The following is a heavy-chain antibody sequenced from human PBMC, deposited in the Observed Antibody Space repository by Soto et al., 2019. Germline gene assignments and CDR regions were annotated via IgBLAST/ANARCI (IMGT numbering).Heavy chain of an antibody. J-gene: IGHJ6*04. V-gene: IGHV3-66*01. CDR3: ARDDVLCDGGRCYGVPLDV. CDR1: GFTVSSKY. CDR2: IQSGGPT. Sequence: GGSLRLSCAASGFTVSSKYMSWVRQAPGKGLEWVSLIQSGGPTYYADSVKGRFTISRDTSENTVHLQMDSLRAEDTADYYCARDDVLCDGGRCYGVPLDVWGTGTTVTVSS. D-gene: IGHD2-15*01.